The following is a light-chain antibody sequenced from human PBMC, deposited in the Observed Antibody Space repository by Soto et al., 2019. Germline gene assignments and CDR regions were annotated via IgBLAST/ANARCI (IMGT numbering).Light chain of an antibody. CDR3: QQYGDRPWT. CDR2: GAS. CDR1: QHIRSNF. J-gene: IGKJ1*01. V-gene: IGKV3-20*01. Sequence: EIVLTQSPGTLSLSPGERASLSCTISQHIRSNFLAWFQQKPGQPPRLLIYGASSRATDIPDRFSGGGSGTDFTLIINRLEPEDLGVYYCQQYGDRPWTFGQGTKVDIK.